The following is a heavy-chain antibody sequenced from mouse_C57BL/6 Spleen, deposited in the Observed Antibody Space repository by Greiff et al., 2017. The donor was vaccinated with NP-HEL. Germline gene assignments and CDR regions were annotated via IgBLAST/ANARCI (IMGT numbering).Heavy chain of an antibody. CDR3: ATYYDYDVGAMDY. Sequence: VQLKESGAELVKPGASVKLSCTASGFNIKDYYMHWVKQRTEQGLEWIGRIYPEDGATKYAPKFQGKATITADTSSNTAYLQISSLTSEDTDVYYCATYYDYDVGAMDYWGQGTSVTVSS. D-gene: IGHD2-4*01. CDR2: IYPEDGAT. V-gene: IGHV14-2*01. CDR1: GFNIKDYY. J-gene: IGHJ4*01.